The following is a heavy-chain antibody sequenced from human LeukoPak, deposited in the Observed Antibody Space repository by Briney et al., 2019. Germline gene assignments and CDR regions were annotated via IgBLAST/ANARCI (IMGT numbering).Heavy chain of an antibody. CDR3: AGGDHDYGGNGY. CDR2: INHSGST. V-gene: IGHV4-39*07. J-gene: IGHJ4*02. D-gene: IGHD4-23*01. CDR1: GGSISSGSYY. Sequence: SQTLSLTCTVSGGSISSGSYYWSWIRQPPGKGLEWIGEINHSGSTNYNPSLKSRVTISVDTSKNQFSLKLSSVTAADTAVYYCAGGDHDYGGNGYWGQGTLVTVSS.